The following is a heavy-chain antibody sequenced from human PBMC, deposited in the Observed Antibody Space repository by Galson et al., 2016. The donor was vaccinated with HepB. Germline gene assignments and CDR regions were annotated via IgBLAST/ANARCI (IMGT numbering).Heavy chain of an antibody. CDR1: GFKFNIFG. D-gene: IGHD2-8*01. V-gene: IGHV3-23*01. Sequence: SLRLSCAASGFKFNIFGMSWVRQAPGTGLDWVSGISGSGGNTFYEASVKGRLTISRDNSQNMLYLQMNSLRGEDTAVYYCATGGGYCTNDNCYVHFESWGQGTLVTVSS. J-gene: IGHJ4*02. CDR2: ISGSGGNT. CDR3: ATGGGYCTNDNCYVHFES.